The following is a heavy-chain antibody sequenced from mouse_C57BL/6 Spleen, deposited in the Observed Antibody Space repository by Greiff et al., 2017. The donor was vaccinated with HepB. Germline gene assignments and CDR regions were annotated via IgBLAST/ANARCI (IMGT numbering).Heavy chain of an antibody. CDR2: ISSGGSYT. D-gene: IGHD1-1*01. Sequence: EVHLVESGGDLVKPGGSLKLSCAASGFTFSSYGMSWVRQTPDKRLEWVATISSGGSYTYYPDSVKGRFTIYRDNAKNTLYLQMSSLKSEDTAMYYCARKDYYGSSYGFDYWGQGTTLTVSS. CDR1: GFTFSSYG. CDR3: ARKDYYGSSYGFDY. J-gene: IGHJ2*01. V-gene: IGHV5-6*01.